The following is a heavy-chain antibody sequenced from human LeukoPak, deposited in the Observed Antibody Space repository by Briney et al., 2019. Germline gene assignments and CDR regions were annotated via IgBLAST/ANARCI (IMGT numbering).Heavy chain of an antibody. V-gene: IGHV4-4*02. D-gene: IGHD3-3*01. J-gene: IGHJ6*03. CDR2: IYYSGST. CDR1: GGSISSSNW. CDR3: ARGMYYDFWSGYSGYYYYYYMDV. Sequence: SETLSLTCAVSGGSISSSNWWSWVRQPPGKGLEWIGYIYYSGSTNYNPSLKSRVTISVDTSKNQFSLKLSSVTAADTAVYYCARGMYYDFWSGYSGYYYYYYMDVWGKGTTVTVSS.